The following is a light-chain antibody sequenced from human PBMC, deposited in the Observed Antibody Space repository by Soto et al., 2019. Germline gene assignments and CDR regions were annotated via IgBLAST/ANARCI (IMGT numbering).Light chain of an antibody. V-gene: IGLV2-8*01. CDR3: SSYAGRNNLYV. J-gene: IGLJ1*01. CDR1: SSDVGGYNY. CDR2: EVS. Sequence: QSALTQPPSASGSPGQSVTISCTGTSSDVGGYNYVSWFQQHPGEASKLMIYEVSKRPSGVPDRFSGSKSGNTASLTVSGLQAEDEADYYCSSYAGRNNLYVFGTGTKLTVL.